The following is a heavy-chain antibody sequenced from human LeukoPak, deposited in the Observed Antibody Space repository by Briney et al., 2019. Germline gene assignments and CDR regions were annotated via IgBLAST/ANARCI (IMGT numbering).Heavy chain of an antibody. Sequence: ASVKVSCKASGYTFTNYAMNWVRQAPGQGLEWMGWINTNTGNPTYAQGFTGRFVFSLDTSVSTAYLQISSLKAEDTAVYYCARDRAGEYYYYYYGMDVWGQGTTVTVSS. CDR2: INTNTGNP. V-gene: IGHV7-4-1*02. CDR1: GYTFTNYA. J-gene: IGHJ6*02. CDR3: ARDRAGEYYYYYYGMDV. D-gene: IGHD6-13*01.